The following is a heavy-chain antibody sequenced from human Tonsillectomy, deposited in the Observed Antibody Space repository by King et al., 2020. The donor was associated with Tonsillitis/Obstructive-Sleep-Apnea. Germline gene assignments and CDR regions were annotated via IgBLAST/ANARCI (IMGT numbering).Heavy chain of an antibody. CDR2: INHSGST. V-gene: IGHV4-34*01. D-gene: IGHD2-2*01. J-gene: IGHJ3*02. CDR3: AGRGEYQLLDTTTTSKGGAFDI. CDR1: GGSFSGYY. Sequence: VQLQQWGAGLLKPSETLSLTCAVYGGSFSGYYWSWIRQPPGKGLEWIGEINHSGSTNYNPSLKSRVTISVDTSKNQFSLKPSSVTAADTAVYYCAGRGEYQLLDTTTTSKGGAFDIWGQGTMVTVSS.